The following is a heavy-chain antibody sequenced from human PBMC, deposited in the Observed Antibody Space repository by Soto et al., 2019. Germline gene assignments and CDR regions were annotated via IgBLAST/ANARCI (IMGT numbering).Heavy chain of an antibody. Sequence: QVQLQESGPGLVKPSQTLSLTCSVSGASISRADYYRSWVRQHPGKGLEWIAYIYSSGNSYYNPSLSSRVAISLDTSKNQFSLRLSSVTAADTGVYYCASALTGDYVGFDYWGQGTPATVSS. CDR2: IYSSGNS. CDR1: GASISRADYY. CDR3: ASALTGDYVGFDY. D-gene: IGHD3-9*01. J-gene: IGHJ4*02. V-gene: IGHV4-31*03.